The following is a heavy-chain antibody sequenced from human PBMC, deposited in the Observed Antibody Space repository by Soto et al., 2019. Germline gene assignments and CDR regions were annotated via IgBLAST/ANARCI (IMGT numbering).Heavy chain of an antibody. J-gene: IGHJ5*02. CDR1: GFTFSSYW. V-gene: IGHV3-7*03. Sequence: GGSLRLSCAASGFTFSSYWMSWVRQAPGKGLEWVANIKQDGSEKYYVDSVKGRFTISRDNAKNSLYLQMNSLRAEDTAVYYCARDSYYYDSSGPFDPWGQGARVTVS. D-gene: IGHD3-22*01. CDR2: IKQDGSEK. CDR3: ARDSYYYDSSGPFDP.